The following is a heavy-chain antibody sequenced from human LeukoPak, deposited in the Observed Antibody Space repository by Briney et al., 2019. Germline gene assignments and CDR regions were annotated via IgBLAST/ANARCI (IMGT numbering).Heavy chain of an antibody. Sequence: SETLSLTCVVYGGSFSGYYWSWIRQPPGKGLEWIGEINHSGSTNYNPSLKSRVTISVDTSKNQFSLKLSSVTAADTAVYYCARRRYWGITIFGVVIIDMDVWGKGTTVTVSS. CDR1: GGSFSGYY. D-gene: IGHD3-3*01. V-gene: IGHV4-34*01. CDR3: ARRRYWGITIFGVVIIDMDV. CDR2: INHSGST. J-gene: IGHJ6*03.